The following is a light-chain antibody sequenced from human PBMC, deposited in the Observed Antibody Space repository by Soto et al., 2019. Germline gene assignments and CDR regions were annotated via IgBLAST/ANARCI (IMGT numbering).Light chain of an antibody. V-gene: IGKV3-15*01. Sequence: IVRTQSPPTLSVSPVERASLSCRSSQSVSSNLSCYQQKPGQAPRLLIYAASTRAAGIPDRFSGSGSGTGFTLTITSLQSEDFAVYYCQHYNNWPFTFGPGTKVDIK. CDR2: AAS. CDR3: QHYNNWPFT. J-gene: IGKJ3*01. CDR1: QSVSSN.